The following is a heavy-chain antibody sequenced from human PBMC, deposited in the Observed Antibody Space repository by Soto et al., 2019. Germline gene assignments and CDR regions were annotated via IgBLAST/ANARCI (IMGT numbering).Heavy chain of an antibody. D-gene: IGHD6-13*01. J-gene: IGHJ4*02. Sequence: LSLTCTVSGGSISSSSYYWGWIRQPPGKGLEWIGSIYYSGSTYYNPSLKSRVTISVDTSKNQFSLKLSSVTAADTAVYYCARHGTAAAYWGQGTLVTVSS. V-gene: IGHV4-39*01. CDR3: ARHGTAAAY. CDR1: GGSISSSSYY. CDR2: IYYSGST.